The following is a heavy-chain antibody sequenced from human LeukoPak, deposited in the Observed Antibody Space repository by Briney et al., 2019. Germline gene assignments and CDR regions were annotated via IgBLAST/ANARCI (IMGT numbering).Heavy chain of an antibody. Sequence: GGSLRLSCAASGFTFSSYAMHWVRKAPGNGLEWGAVISYDGNNKYYADYAKGRFTISRDNSKNTLYLQMNSLRAEDTAVYYCARGPARGYCSSTSCRTYYYYYYMDVWGKGTTVTVSS. CDR2: ISYDGNNK. CDR1: GFTFSSYA. D-gene: IGHD2-2*01. CDR3: ARGPARGYCSSTSCRTYYYYYYMDV. V-gene: IGHV3-30*01. J-gene: IGHJ6*03.